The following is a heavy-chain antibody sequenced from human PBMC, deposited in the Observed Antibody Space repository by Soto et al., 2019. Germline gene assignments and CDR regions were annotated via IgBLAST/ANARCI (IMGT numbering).Heavy chain of an antibody. V-gene: IGHV3-30*18. CDR2: ISYDGSLN. D-gene: IGHD5-12*01. J-gene: IGHJ4*02. CDR1: GFTFDNYG. CDR3: AKDQGLRSRDGYDPDY. Sequence: GGSLRLSCAASGFTFDNYGMHWVRQAPGKGLDWVAVISYDGSLNFYGDSVKGRFTISRDNSKNTLYLQMNSLRTADTAVYYCAKDQGLRSRDGYDPDYWGQVTLVTVSS.